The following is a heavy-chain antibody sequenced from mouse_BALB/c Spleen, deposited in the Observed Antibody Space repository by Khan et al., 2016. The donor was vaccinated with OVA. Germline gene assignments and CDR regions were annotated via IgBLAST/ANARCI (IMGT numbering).Heavy chain of an antibody. Sequence: EVKLVESGGDIVKPGGSLKLSCAASGFTFSTYGMSWVRQTPDKRLEWVATVSTGGHYTYYTDTVKGRFTISRDNAKNTLYLQMSSLGSEDTAIFYGSRRAYYYDSEGFAYWGQGTLVTVAA. J-gene: IGHJ3*01. CDR2: VSTGGHYT. V-gene: IGHV5-6*02. D-gene: IGHD1-1*01. CDR3: SRRAYYYDSEGFAY. CDR1: GFTFSTYG.